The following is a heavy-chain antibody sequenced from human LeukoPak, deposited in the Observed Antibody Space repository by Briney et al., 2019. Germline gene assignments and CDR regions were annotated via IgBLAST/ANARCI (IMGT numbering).Heavy chain of an antibody. V-gene: IGHV4-34*01. Sequence: SETLSLTCAVYGGSFSGYYWSGIRQPPGKGLEWIGEINHSGSTNYNPSLKSRVTISVDTSKNQFSLKLSSVTAADTAVYYCARGCYLSTSCQGPWFDPWGQGTLVTVSS. J-gene: IGHJ5*02. D-gene: IGHD2-2*01. CDR2: INHSGST. CDR3: ARGCYLSTSCQGPWFDP. CDR1: GGSFSGYY.